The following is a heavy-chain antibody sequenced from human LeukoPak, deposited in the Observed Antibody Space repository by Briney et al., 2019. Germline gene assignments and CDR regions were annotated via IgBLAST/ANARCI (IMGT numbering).Heavy chain of an antibody. Sequence: PGGSLRLSCAASGFTFSNYYMSWVRQAPGKGLEWVANINQGGSEKYYVDSVKGRFTISRDNAKNSLYLQMNSLRAEDTAVYYCARDAAGEDYWGQGTLVTVSS. CDR2: INQGGSEK. CDR3: ARDAAGEDY. V-gene: IGHV3-7*03. CDR1: GFTFSNYY. J-gene: IGHJ4*02. D-gene: IGHD6-13*01.